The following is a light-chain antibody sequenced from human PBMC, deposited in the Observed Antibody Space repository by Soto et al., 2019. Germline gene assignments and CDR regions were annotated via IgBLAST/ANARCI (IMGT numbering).Light chain of an antibody. Sequence: EIVLTQSPATLSLSPGERATLSCRASQSVNSNLAWYQQKPGQAPRLLIYGASTRAAGIPARFSGSGSGTEFTLTISSLQSEDLAVYYCQQYDTWPPVTFGQGTKVDIK. CDR1: QSVNSN. J-gene: IGKJ1*01. CDR2: GAS. V-gene: IGKV3-15*01. CDR3: QQYDTWPPVT.